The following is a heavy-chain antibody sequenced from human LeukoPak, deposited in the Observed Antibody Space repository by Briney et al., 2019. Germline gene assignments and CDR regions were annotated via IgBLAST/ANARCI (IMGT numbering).Heavy chain of an antibody. CDR2: INHSGST. Sequence: PSETLSLTCAVYGGSFSGYYWSWIRQPPGKGLEWIGEINHSGSTNYNPFLKSRVTISVDTSKNQFSLKLSSVTAADTAAYYCARGQALEWPFSRNWFDPWGQGTMVTVSS. CDR3: ARGQALEWPFSRNWFDP. J-gene: IGHJ5*02. V-gene: IGHV4-34*01. D-gene: IGHD3-3*01. CDR1: GGSFSGYY.